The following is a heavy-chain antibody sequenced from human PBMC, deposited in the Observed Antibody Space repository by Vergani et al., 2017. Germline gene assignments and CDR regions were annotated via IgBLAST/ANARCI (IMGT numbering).Heavy chain of an antibody. CDR2: IRYDGSNK. Sequence: QVQLVESGGGVVQPGGSLRLSCAASGFTFSSYGMHWVRPAPGKGLEWVAFIRYDGSNKYYADSVKGRFTISRDNSKNTLYLQMNSLRAEDTAVYYCAKDDSGYDSYYFDYWGQGTLVTVSS. V-gene: IGHV3-30*02. CDR1: GFTFSSYG. D-gene: IGHD5-12*01. J-gene: IGHJ4*02. CDR3: AKDDSGYDSYYFDY.